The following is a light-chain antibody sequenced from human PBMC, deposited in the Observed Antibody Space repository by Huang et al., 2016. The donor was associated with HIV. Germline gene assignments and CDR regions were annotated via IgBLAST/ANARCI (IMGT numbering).Light chain of an antibody. CDR2: CAS. CDR1: QSVYASSTSKDY. J-gene: IGKJ1*01. Sequence: DIIMSQSPESLTVSLGERATLNCRSSQSVYASSTSKDYMAWFQQKPGQPHKLLLFCASSREVGDSHRYRGSGSGTHFTLTLANLQPEDAAIYYCYPYYSLPQTFGQGTRV. V-gene: IGKV4-1*01. CDR3: YPYYSLPQT.